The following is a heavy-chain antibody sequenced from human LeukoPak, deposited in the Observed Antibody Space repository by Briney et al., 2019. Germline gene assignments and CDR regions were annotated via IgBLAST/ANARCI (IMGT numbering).Heavy chain of an antibody. V-gene: IGHV1-18*01. CDR1: GYTFTDYG. CDR3: ARDPRHMVTTKYNAFDI. J-gene: IGHJ3*02. D-gene: IGHD4-17*01. Sequence: GASVKVSCKTSGYTFTDYGFSWVRQAPGQGLEWMGWISPYNGNTRYTQKFQDRVTVTTDTSAGTAYMELRSLRSDDTAVYYCARDPRHMVTTKYNAFDIWGQGTMVTVSS. CDR2: ISPYNGNT.